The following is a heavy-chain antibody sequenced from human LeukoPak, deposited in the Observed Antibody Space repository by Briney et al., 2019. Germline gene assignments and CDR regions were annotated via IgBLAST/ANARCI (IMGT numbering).Heavy chain of an antibody. Sequence: PGGSLRLSCAASGFTFSSYSMNWVRQAPGKGLEWVSFISSRSSYIYYADSVKGRFTISRDNANNSLYLHMNSLRAEDTAVYYCASFRDYSNCNWGQGTLVTVSS. CDR3: ASFRDYSNCN. CDR1: GFTFSSYS. J-gene: IGHJ4*02. CDR2: ISSRSSYI. V-gene: IGHV3-21*01. D-gene: IGHD4-11*01.